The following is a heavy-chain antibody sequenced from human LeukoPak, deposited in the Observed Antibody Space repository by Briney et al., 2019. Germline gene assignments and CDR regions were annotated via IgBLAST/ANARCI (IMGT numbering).Heavy chain of an antibody. V-gene: IGHV4-59*01. CDR2: IYYSGST. D-gene: IGHD3-22*01. CDR3: ASHTKDYDRVSFGAFDI. J-gene: IGHJ3*02. Sequence: PSETLSLTCTVSGGSISSYYWSWIRQPPGKGLEWIGYIYYSGSTNYNPSLKSRVTISVDTSKNQFSLKLSSVTAADTAVYYCASHTKDYDRVSFGAFDIWGQGTMVTVSS. CDR1: GGSISSYY.